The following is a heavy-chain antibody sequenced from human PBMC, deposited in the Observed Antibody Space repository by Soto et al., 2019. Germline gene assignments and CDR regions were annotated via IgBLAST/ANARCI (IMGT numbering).Heavy chain of an antibody. Sequence: PSETLSLTCAVYGESFSGYYWSWIRQPPGKGLEWIGEINHSGSTNYNPSLKSRVTISVDTSKNQFSLKLSSVTAADTAVYYCARDDGYNWIDYWGQGTLVTVSS. V-gene: IGHV4-34*01. D-gene: IGHD5-12*01. CDR1: GESFSGYY. J-gene: IGHJ4*02. CDR3: ARDDGYNWIDY. CDR2: INHSGST.